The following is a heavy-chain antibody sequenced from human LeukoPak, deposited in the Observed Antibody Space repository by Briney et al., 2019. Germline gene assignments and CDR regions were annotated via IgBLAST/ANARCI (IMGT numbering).Heavy chain of an antibody. CDR3: ARDRGSKRVAYCGGDCYIGYFDL. J-gene: IGHJ2*01. CDR2: INPSGGST. CDR1: GYTFTSYY. Sequence: ASVKVSCKASGYTFTSYYMHWVRQAPGQGLEWMGIINPSGGSTSYAQKFQGRATMTRDTSTSTVYMELSSLRSEDTAVYYCARDRGSKRVAYCGGDCYIGYFDLWGRGTLVTVSS. D-gene: IGHD2-21*02. V-gene: IGHV1-46*01.